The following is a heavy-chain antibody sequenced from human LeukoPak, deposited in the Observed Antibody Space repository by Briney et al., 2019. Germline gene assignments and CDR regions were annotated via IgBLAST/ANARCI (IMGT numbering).Heavy chain of an antibody. J-gene: IGHJ4*02. Sequence: SVKVSRKASGGTFSSYAISWVRQAPGQGLEWMGGIIPIFGTANYAQKFQGRVTITTDESTSTAYMELSSLRSEDTAVYYCAGTAYYGSGSYYKRIRGFDYWGQGTLVTVSS. CDR3: AGTAYYGSGSYYKRIRGFDY. D-gene: IGHD3-10*01. V-gene: IGHV1-69*05. CDR2: IIPIFGTA. CDR1: GGTFSSYA.